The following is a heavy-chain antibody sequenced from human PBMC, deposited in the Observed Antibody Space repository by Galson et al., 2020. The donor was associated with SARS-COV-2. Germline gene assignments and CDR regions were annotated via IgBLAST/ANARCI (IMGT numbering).Heavy chain of an antibody. CDR2: IYYSGIT. CDR3: AREEYSGSDFARIVNY. J-gene: IGHJ4*02. V-gene: IGHV4-61*01. Sequence: SEPLSLTCTVSGGSVSSGSYYWSWILQPPGKGLEWIGYIYYSGITNYNPSLKSRVTISVDTSKNQFYLKLSSVTAADTAVYYFAREEYSGSDFARIVNYWGQGTLVTVSS. D-gene: IGHD1-26*01. CDR1: GGSVSSGSYY.